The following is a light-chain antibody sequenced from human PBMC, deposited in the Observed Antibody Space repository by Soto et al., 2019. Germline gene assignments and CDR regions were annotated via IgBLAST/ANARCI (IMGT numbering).Light chain of an antibody. Sequence: DIQMTQSPSTVSASVGDRVTITCRASQSIGTWLAWYQQKPGEAPKLLIYKASSLETSVPSRFSGSGSGTDFTLTISSLQPDDFAPYYCQQYDSYPITFGPGTKVDLK. CDR3: QQYDSYPIT. V-gene: IGKV1-5*03. CDR1: QSIGTW. CDR2: KAS. J-gene: IGKJ3*01.